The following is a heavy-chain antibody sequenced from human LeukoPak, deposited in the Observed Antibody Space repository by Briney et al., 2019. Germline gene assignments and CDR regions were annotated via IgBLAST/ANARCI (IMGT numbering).Heavy chain of an antibody. J-gene: IGHJ4*02. CDR2: ISSSGSTI. CDR1: GFRFNTYW. V-gene: IGHV3-48*04. Sequence: GGSLRLSCAASGFRFNTYWMSWVRQAPGKGLEWVSYISSSGSTIYYADSVKGRFTISRDNAKNSLYLQMNSLRAEDTAVYYCARYRSPEWLTYYFDYWGQGTLVTVSS. CDR3: ARYRSPEWLTYYFDY. D-gene: IGHD3-3*01.